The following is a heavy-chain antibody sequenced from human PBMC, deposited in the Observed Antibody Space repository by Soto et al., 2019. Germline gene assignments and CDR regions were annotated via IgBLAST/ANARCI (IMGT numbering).Heavy chain of an antibody. D-gene: IGHD4-17*01. CDR1: CGSISSYY. J-gene: IGHJ4*02. Sequence: SETLSLTCTVSCGSISSYYWSWIRQPPGKGLEWIGYIYYSGSTNYNPSLKSRVTISVDTSKNQISLKLSSVTAADTAVYYCARTRPYYGDYYFDYWGQGTLVTVSS. V-gene: IGHV4-59*01. CDR3: ARTRPYYGDYYFDY. CDR2: IYYSGST.